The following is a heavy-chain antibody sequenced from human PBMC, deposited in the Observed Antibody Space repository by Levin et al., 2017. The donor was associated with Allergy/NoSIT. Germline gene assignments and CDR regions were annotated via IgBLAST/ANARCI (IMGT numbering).Heavy chain of an antibody. J-gene: IGHJ6*03. D-gene: IGHD3-9*01. CDR2: ISWNSGSI. CDR1: GFTFDDYA. V-gene: IGHV3-9*01. Sequence: GGSLRLSCAASGFTFDDYAMHWVRQAPGKGLEWVSGISWNSGSIGYADSVKGRFTISRDNAKNSLYLQMNSLRAEDTALYYCAKDIGRYFDWLSSNYYYDYYMDGWGKGTTVTVSS. CDR3: AKDIGRYFDWLSSNYYYDYYMDG.